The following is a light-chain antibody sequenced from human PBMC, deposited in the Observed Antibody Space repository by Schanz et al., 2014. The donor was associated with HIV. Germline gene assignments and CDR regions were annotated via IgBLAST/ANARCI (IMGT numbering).Light chain of an antibody. CDR1: RSNIATNT. CDR2: NTD. J-gene: IGLJ2*01. Sequence: QSVLTQPPSASGTPGQRVTISCSGSRSNIATNTVNWYQQLPGTAPKLLIYNTDQQPSGVPDRFSGSKSGTSASLAISGLQSEDEADYYCAAWDDSLNGVLFGGGTKLTVL. CDR3: AAWDDSLNGVL. V-gene: IGLV1-44*01.